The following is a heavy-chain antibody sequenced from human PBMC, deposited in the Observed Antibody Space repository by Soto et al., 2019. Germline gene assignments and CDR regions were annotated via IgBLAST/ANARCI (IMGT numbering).Heavy chain of an antibody. CDR2: IGSSGATT. J-gene: IGHJ4*02. D-gene: IGHD3-16*01. V-gene: IGHV3-23*01. CDR3: AKAFGTYYFDP. CDR1: GFTFSSNA. Sequence: EVQLLESGGGVVQPGGSLRLSCVASGFTFSSNAMRWVRQAPGKGLEWVSAIGSSGATTYYADSVKGRFTISRDNSKNTVYLQMNSLRVEDTAVYYCAKAFGTYYFDPWGQGTLVAVSS.